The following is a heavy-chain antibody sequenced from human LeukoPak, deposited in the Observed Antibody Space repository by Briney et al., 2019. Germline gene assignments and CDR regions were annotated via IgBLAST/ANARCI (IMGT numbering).Heavy chain of an antibody. V-gene: IGHV3-30*02. CDR3: ARDRKGYCSSTSCLLPYNWFDP. Sequence: GGSLRLSCAASGFTFSSYGMHWVRQAPGKGLEWVAFIRYDGSNKYYADSVKGRFTISRDNSKNTLYLQMNSLRAEDTAVYYCARDRKGYCSSTSCLLPYNWFDPWGQGTLVTVSS. CDR2: IRYDGSNK. D-gene: IGHD2-2*01. CDR1: GFTFSSYG. J-gene: IGHJ5*02.